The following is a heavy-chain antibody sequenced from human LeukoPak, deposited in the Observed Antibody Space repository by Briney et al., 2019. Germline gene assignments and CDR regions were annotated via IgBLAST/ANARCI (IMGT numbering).Heavy chain of an antibody. CDR2: IYYSGST. J-gene: IGHJ4*02. Sequence: SETLSLTCTVSGGSISSSSYYWGWIRQPPGKGLEWIGSIYYSGSTYYNPSLKSRVTISVDTSKNQFSLKLSSVTAADTAVYYCARAIWNLKIFDYWGQGTLVTVSS. CDR3: ARAIWNLKIFDY. D-gene: IGHD1-7*01. V-gene: IGHV4-39*01. CDR1: GGSISSSSYY.